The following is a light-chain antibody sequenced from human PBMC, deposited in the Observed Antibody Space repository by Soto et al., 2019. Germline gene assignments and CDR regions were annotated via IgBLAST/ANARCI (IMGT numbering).Light chain of an antibody. Sequence: QTVVTQEPSLTVLPGGTVTPTCASSTGAVTSGNYPSRFQQKPGQAPRTLIYTTNSRHSWTPARFSGSLLGGKAALTLSGVQPEDEADFYCLLYYGGSHLVFGGGTKLTVL. CDR3: LLYYGGSHLV. V-gene: IGLV7-43*01. J-gene: IGLJ3*02. CDR1: TGAVTSGNY. CDR2: TTN.